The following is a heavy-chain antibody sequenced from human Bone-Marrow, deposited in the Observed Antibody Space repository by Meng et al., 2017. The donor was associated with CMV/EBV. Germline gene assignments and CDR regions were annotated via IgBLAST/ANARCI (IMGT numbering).Heavy chain of an antibody. CDR1: GGSISSSSYY. Sequence: SETLSLTCTVSGGSISSSSYYWGWIRQPPGKGLEWIGSIYYSGSTYYNPSLKSRVTISVDTSKNQFSLKLSSVTAADTAVYYCARLGELAAAGDYWGQGTRVTVSS. CDR2: IYYSGST. V-gene: IGHV4-39*01. CDR3: ARLGELAAAGDY. J-gene: IGHJ4*02. D-gene: IGHD6-13*01.